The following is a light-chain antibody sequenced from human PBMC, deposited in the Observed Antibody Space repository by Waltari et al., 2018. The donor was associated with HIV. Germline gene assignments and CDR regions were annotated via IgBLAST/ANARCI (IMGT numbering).Light chain of an antibody. V-gene: IGKV3-20*01. CDR3: QQYNSSPFT. CDR1: QSVDSSY. CDR2: GAS. J-gene: IGKJ4*01. Sequence: IVMTQSPGTLSLSPGERATLSCRASQSVDSSYLAWYQQKPGQAPRLLIYGASSRATGIPDRFTRSGSGTDFTLSISRLDPEDFALYYCQQYNSSPFTFGGGTRVEIK.